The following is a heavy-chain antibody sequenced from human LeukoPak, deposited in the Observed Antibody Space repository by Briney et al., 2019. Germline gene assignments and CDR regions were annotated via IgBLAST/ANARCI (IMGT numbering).Heavy chain of an antibody. CDR1: GYTFADYY. CDR3: ARDRDYSNTERGFDY. D-gene: IGHD4-11*01. Sequence: ASVRVSCKTSGYTFADYYIHWVRQAPGQGLEWMGWINPNSGEANSAQKFQGRVTMTGDTSISTAYMELRRVTSDDTAVYYCARDRDYSNTERGFDYWGQGTLVTVSS. CDR2: INPNSGEA. J-gene: IGHJ4*02. V-gene: IGHV1-2*02.